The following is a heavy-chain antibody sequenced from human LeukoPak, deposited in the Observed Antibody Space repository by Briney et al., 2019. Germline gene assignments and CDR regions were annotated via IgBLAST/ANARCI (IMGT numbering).Heavy chain of an antibody. Sequence: ASVKVSCKASGYTFTGYYMHWVRQAPGQGLEWMGWINPNSGGTNYAQKFQGRVTMTRDTSISTAYMELSRLRSDDTAVYYCARKYGSGPRWPPYKGCGMDVWGQGTTVTVSS. CDR1: GYTFTGYY. D-gene: IGHD3-10*01. CDR2: INPNSGGT. CDR3: ARKYGSGPRWPPYKGCGMDV. V-gene: IGHV1-2*02. J-gene: IGHJ6*02.